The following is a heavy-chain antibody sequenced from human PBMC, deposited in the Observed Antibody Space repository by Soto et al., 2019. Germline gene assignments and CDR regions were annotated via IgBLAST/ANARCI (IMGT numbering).Heavy chain of an antibody. Sequence: GGSLRLSCAASVFTFSSYAMSWVRQAPGKGLEWVSAISGSGGSTYYADSVKGRFTISRDNSKNTLYLQMNSLRAEDTAVYYCAKVFFGLAVAAYFQHWGQGTLVTVSS. D-gene: IGHD6-19*01. CDR1: VFTFSSYA. J-gene: IGHJ1*01. CDR3: AKVFFGLAVAAYFQH. CDR2: ISGSGGST. V-gene: IGHV3-23*01.